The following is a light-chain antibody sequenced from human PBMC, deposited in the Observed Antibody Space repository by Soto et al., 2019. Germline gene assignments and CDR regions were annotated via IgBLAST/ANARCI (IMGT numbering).Light chain of an antibody. Sequence: ETVLTQSPASLSLSPGGRATLSCRASQSVSSYLAWNQQKPGQAPRLLIYDASNRATGIPGRFSGSGSATDFTLTINSLEPEDFAVYYCQHRGSWGFTVGGATKVDIK. CDR2: DAS. J-gene: IGKJ4*01. CDR3: QHRGSWGFT. CDR1: QSVSSY. V-gene: IGKV3-11*01.